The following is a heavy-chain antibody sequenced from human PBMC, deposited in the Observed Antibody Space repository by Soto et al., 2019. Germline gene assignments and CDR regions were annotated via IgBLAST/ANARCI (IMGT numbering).Heavy chain of an antibody. D-gene: IGHD2-15*01. J-gene: IGHJ4*02. Sequence: GASVKVSCKASGYTFTSYGISWVRQAPGQGLEWMGGFDAENGETNYAQKYQGRVTMTEDTSTDTAYMELSSLTSEDTAVYYCATEIAGYCSGGSCSTASDYWGQGTPVTVSS. CDR2: FDAENGET. CDR3: ATEIAGYCSGGSCSTASDY. V-gene: IGHV1-18*01. CDR1: GYTFTSYG.